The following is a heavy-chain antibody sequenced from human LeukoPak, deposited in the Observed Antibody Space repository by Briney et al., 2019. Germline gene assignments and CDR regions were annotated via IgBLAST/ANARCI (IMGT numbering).Heavy chain of an antibody. Sequence: GGSLRLSCAASGFTFSSYGMHWVRQAPGKGLEWVAVISYDGSNKYYADSVKGRFTISRGNSKNTLYLQMNSLRAEDTAVYYCAKDLRSNGMDVWGQGTTVTVSS. CDR2: ISYDGSNK. J-gene: IGHJ6*02. V-gene: IGHV3-30*18. CDR3: AKDLRSNGMDV. D-gene: IGHD2-2*01. CDR1: GFTFSSYG.